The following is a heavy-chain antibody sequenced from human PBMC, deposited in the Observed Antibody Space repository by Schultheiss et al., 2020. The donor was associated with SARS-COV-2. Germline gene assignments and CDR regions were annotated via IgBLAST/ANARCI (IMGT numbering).Heavy chain of an antibody. Sequence: GESLKISCAASGFTVSSNYMSWVRQAPGKGLEWVSSISSSSSYIYYADSVKGRFTISRDNAKNSLYLQMNSLRAEDTAVYYCARDGNWGLDYWGQGTLVTVSS. CDR2: ISSSSSYI. CDR3: ARDGNWGLDY. CDR1: GFTVSSNY. D-gene: IGHD7-27*01. J-gene: IGHJ4*02. V-gene: IGHV3-21*01.